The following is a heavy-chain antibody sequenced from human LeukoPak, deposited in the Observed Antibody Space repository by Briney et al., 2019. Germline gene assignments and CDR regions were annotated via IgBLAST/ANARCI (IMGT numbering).Heavy chain of an antibody. J-gene: IGHJ4*02. CDR3: ARPRANSGSYFLPDY. CDR1: GFTFSSYS. Sequence: GGSLRLSCAASGFTFSSYSMNWVRQAPGKGLEYVSAISSNGGSTYYANSVKGRFTISRDNSKNTLYLQMGSLRAEDMAVYYCARPRANSGSYFLPDYWGQGTLVTVSS. D-gene: IGHD3-10*01. V-gene: IGHV3-64*01. CDR2: ISSNGGST.